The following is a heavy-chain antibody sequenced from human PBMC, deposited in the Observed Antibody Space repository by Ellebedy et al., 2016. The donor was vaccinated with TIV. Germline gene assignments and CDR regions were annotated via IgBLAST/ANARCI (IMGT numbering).Heavy chain of an antibody. CDR2: ISGSGGST. CDR3: ARVGAYYGSGSYYD. J-gene: IGHJ4*02. Sequence: GESLKISXAASGFTFSSYAMSWVRQAPGKGLEWVSAISGSGGSTYYADSVKGRFTISRDNSKNTLYLQMNSLRAEDTAVYYCARVGAYYGSGSYYDWGQGTLVTVSS. CDR1: GFTFSSYA. D-gene: IGHD3-10*01. V-gene: IGHV3-23*01.